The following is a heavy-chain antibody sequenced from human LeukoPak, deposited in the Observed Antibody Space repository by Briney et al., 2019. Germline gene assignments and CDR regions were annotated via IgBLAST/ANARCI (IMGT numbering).Heavy chain of an antibody. Sequence: GGSLRLSCAASGFTFSSYSMNWVRQAPGKGLEWVSYISSSSSTIYYADSVKGRFTISRDNAKNSLYLQMNSLRAEDTAVYYSVRRAGGIYYYYYYMDVWGKGTTVTVSS. D-gene: IGHD2-8*02. V-gene: IGHV3-48*01. CDR1: GFTFSSYS. CDR2: ISSSSSTI. CDR3: VRRAGGIYYYYYYMDV. J-gene: IGHJ6*03.